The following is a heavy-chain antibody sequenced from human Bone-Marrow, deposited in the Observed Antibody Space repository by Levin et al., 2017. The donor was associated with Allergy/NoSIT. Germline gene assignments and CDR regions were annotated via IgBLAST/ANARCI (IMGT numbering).Heavy chain of an antibody. CDR3: TRNSNDYYYYYYMDV. CDR1: GYSISSGYH. Sequence: TSETLSLTCAVSGYSISSGYHWGWIRQPPGKGLEWIASISYSGYTYYNLSLKSRVTISVDTSKNQFSLILSSVTAADTAVYYCTRNSNDYYYYYYMDVWGTGTTVTVSS. V-gene: IGHV4-38-2*01. CDR2: ISYSGYT. J-gene: IGHJ6*03. D-gene: IGHD4-11*01.